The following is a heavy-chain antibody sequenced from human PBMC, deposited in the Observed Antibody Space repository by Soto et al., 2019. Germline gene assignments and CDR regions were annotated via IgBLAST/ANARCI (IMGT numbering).Heavy chain of an antibody. V-gene: IGHV4-59*01. J-gene: IGHJ5*02. Sequence: SETLSLTCTVSGGSISSYYWSWIRQPPGKGLEWIGYIYYSGSTNYNPSLKSRVTISVDTSKNQFSLKLSSVTAADTAVYYCAGGNWGIGNWFDPWGQGTLVTVSS. CDR1: GGSISSYY. CDR2: IYYSGST. CDR3: AGGNWGIGNWFDP. D-gene: IGHD7-27*01.